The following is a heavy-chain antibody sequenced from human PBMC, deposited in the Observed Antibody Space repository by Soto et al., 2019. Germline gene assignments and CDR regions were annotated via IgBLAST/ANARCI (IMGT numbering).Heavy chain of an antibody. J-gene: IGHJ5*02. CDR1: GYTFTGYY. CDR2: INPNSGGT. V-gene: IGHV1-2*04. CDR3: ARGRRGYSGSYYSRWFDP. Sequence: VASVKVSCKASGYTFTGYYMHWVRQAPGQGLEWMGWINPNSGGTNYAQKFQGWVTMTRDTSISTAYMELSRLRSDDTAVYYCARGRRGYSGSYYSRWFDPWGQGTLVTVSS. D-gene: IGHD1-26*01.